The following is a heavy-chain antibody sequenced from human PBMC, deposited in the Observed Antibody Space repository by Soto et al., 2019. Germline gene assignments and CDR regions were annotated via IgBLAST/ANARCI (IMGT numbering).Heavy chain of an antibody. CDR2: INHSGST. CDR1: GGSFSGYY. V-gene: IGHV4-34*01. CDR3: ARGETYYYGSGSYYCWFDP. D-gene: IGHD3-10*01. J-gene: IGHJ5*02. Sequence: SETLSLTCAVYGGSFSGYYWSWIRQPPGKGLEWIGEINHSGSTNYNPSLKSRVTISVDTSKNQFSLKLSSVTAADTAVYYCARGETYYYGSGSYYCWFDPWGQGTLVTVS.